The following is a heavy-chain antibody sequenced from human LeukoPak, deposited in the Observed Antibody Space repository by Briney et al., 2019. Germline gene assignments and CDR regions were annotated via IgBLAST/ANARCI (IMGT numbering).Heavy chain of an antibody. CDR3: ARDMVRGPSEAFDI. CDR1: GFTFSSYA. D-gene: IGHD3-10*01. CDR2: ISSNGGST. V-gene: IGHV3-64*01. Sequence: GGSLRLSCAVSGFTFSSYAMHWVRQAPGKGLEYVSAISSNGGSTYYANSVKGRFTISRDNSKNTLCLQMGSLRAEDMAVYYCARDMVRGPSEAFDIWGQGTMVTVSS. J-gene: IGHJ3*02.